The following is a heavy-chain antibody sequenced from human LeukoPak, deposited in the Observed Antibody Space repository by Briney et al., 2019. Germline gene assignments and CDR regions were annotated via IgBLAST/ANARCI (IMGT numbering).Heavy chain of an antibody. V-gene: IGHV4-4*07. Sequence: SETLSLTFTVSGGSISSYYWSWIRQSAGKGLEWIGRLYTSGSTNYNPSLKSRVTMSVDKSKNQFSLKLSSVTAAETAVYYCARETYYYGSGSRDYYMDVWGKGTTVTVSS. CDR2: LYTSGST. CDR3: ARETYYYGSGSRDYYMDV. D-gene: IGHD3-10*01. CDR1: GGSISSYY. J-gene: IGHJ6*03.